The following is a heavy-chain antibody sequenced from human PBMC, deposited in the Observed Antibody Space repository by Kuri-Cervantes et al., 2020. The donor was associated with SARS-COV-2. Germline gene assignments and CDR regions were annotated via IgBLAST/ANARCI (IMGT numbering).Heavy chain of an antibody. CDR2: ISGYIGVT. CDR3: ARGPVGYSSGWTDY. J-gene: IGHJ4*02. D-gene: IGHD6-19*01. V-gene: IGHV1-18*04. CDR1: GYTLSNYG. Sequence: ASVKVSCKGFGYTLSNYGINGVRQAPGQGLEWMGWISGYIGVTNYVPRLQGRVTMTTDTSTTTAYMELRGLTSDDTAVYFCARGPVGYSSGWTDYWGQGTLVTVSS.